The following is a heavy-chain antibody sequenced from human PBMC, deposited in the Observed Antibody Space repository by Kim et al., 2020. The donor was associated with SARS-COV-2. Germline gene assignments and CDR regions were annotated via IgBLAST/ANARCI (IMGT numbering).Heavy chain of an antibody. D-gene: IGHD3-10*01. CDR2: IYYSGIT. V-gene: IGHV4-31*03. CDR3: ARDPSGRWFGEFSVNQGWFDP. CDR1: GGSISSGGYY. Sequence: SETLSLTCTVSGGSISSGGYYWSWIRQHPGKGLEWIGYIYYSGITYYNPSLKSRVTISVDTSKNQFSLKLSSVTAADTAVYYCARDPSGRWFGEFSVNQGWFDPWGQGTLVTVSS. J-gene: IGHJ5*02.